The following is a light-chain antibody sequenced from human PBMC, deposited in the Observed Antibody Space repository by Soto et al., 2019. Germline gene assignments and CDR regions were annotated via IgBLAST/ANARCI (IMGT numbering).Light chain of an antibody. V-gene: IGKV1-33*01. Sequence: DIQMTQSPSALSASVGDRVTITCRASQDISNSLNWYQQKPGKAPKLLTFDASSVETGVPSRFSGSGSGTDFTFTITSLQPEDIATYHCQQYEDLPLTFGGGTKVEIK. CDR1: QDISNS. CDR2: DAS. CDR3: QQYEDLPLT. J-gene: IGKJ4*01.